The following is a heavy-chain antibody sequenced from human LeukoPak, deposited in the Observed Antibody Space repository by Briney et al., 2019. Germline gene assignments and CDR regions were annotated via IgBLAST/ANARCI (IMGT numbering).Heavy chain of an antibody. J-gene: IGHJ4*02. V-gene: IGHV4-38-2*02. CDR1: GYSISSGYY. CDR2: IYYSGST. D-gene: IGHD3-10*01. Sequence: SETLSLTCTVSGYSISSGYYWGWIRQPPGKGLEWIGSIYYSGSTYYNPSLKSRVTISVDTSKNQFSLKLSSVTAADTAVYYCARSPYGSGSYYEYFDYWGQGTLVTVSS. CDR3: ARSPYGSGSYYEYFDY.